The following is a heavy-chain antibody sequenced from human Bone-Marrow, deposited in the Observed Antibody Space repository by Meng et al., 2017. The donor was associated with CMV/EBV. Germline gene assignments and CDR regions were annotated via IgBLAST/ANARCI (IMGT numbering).Heavy chain of an antibody. CDR3: ARGLGYCSSTSCYKAGFVDY. CDR1: GFTFSSYS. Sequence: GGSLRLSCAASGFTFSSYSMNWVRQAPGKGLEWVSSISSSSSYIYYADSVKGRFTISRDNAKNSLYLQMNSLRAEDTAVYYCARGLGYCSSTSCYKAGFVDYWGQGTLVTSSS. J-gene: IGHJ4*02. CDR2: ISSSSSYI. V-gene: IGHV3-21*01. D-gene: IGHD2-2*02.